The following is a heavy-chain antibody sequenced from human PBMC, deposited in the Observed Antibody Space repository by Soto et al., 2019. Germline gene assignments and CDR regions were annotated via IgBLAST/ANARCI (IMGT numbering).Heavy chain of an antibody. J-gene: IGHJ4*02. V-gene: IGHV1-18*01. CDR3: ARGPHGYCSGGSCYPKRFDY. CDR2: ISAYNGNT. D-gene: IGHD2-15*01. CDR1: GYTFTSYG. Sequence: ASVKVSCKASGYTFTSYGISWVRQAPGQGLEWMGWISAYNGNTNYAQKLQGRVTMTTDTSTSTAYMELSSLRSEDTAVYYCARGPHGYCSGGSCYPKRFDYWGQGTLVTVSS.